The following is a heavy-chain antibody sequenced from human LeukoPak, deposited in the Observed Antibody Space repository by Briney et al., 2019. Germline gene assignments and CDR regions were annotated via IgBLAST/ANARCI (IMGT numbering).Heavy chain of an antibody. CDR2: ISYDGSNK. V-gene: IGHV3-30-3*01. D-gene: IGHD6-13*01. CDR1: GFTFSSYA. Sequence: GGSLRLSCAASGFTFSSYAMHWVRQAPGKGLEWVAVISYDGSNKYYADSVKGRFTISRDNSKNTLYLQMNSLRAEDTAVYYCARDEGLTGYSSSWYYFDYWGQGTLVTVSS. CDR3: ARDEGLTGYSSSWYYFDY. J-gene: IGHJ4*02.